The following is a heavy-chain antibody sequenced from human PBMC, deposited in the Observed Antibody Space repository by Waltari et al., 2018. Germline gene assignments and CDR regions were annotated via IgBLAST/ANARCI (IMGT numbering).Heavy chain of an antibody. D-gene: IGHD2-2*01. V-gene: IGHV3-21*01. CDR2: ISSSSSYI. Sequence: EVQMVASGGGLFRPGGSLRLSCASYGFTFSSSRMNWVRQAPGKGLEWVSSISSSSSYIYYADSVKGRFTISRDNAKNSLYLQMNSLRAEDTAVYYCARVVPAATGGYYYMDVWGKGTTVTISS. CDR1: GFTFSSSR. J-gene: IGHJ6*03. CDR3: ARVVPAATGGYYYMDV.